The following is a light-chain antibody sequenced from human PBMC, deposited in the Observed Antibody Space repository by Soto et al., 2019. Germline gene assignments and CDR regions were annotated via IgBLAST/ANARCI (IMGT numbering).Light chain of an antibody. CDR1: SSDFGSYNL. CDR3: CSYAGSSTFNV. Sequence: QSALTQPASVSGSPGQSITSSCTGTSSDFGSYNLVSWYQQHPGQAPKLMIYEGSKRPSGVSNRFSGSKSGNTAYLTISGLQAADEADYYCCSYAGSSTFNVFGTGTKVTVL. J-gene: IGLJ1*01. CDR2: EGS. V-gene: IGLV2-23*03.